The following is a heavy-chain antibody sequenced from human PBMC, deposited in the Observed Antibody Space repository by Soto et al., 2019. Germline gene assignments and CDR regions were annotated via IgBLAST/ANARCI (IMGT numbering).Heavy chain of an antibody. J-gene: IGHJ4*02. CDR2: VNPILSMS. V-gene: IGHV1-69*04. CDR1: GDTFSFYS. D-gene: IGHD3-10*01. Sequence: QVQLVQSEAEVKRPGSSVKVSCKASGDTFSFYSINWVRQAPGLGLEWMGRVNPILSMSNYAQRFQGRVTITADKSPSTAYMELSGLRSEDTAMYYCATSYGSGYRAFDYWGQGALVTVSS. CDR3: ATSYGSGYRAFDY.